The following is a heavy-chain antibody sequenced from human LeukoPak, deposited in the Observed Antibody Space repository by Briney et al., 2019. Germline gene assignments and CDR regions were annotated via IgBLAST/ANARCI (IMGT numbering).Heavy chain of an antibody. CDR3: ARHVNSNGSPSDY. Sequence: SETLSLTCTVSGGSISSYYWSWIRQPPGKGLEWIGYIYYSGSTYYNPSLKSRVTISADTSKNQFSLKLSSVTAADTAVYFCARHVNSNGSPSDYWGQGTLVTVSS. D-gene: IGHD1-26*01. CDR1: GGSISSYY. V-gene: IGHV4-59*08. J-gene: IGHJ4*02. CDR2: IYYSGST.